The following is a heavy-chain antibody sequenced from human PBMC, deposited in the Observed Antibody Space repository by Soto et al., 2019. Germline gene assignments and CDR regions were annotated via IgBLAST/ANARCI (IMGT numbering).Heavy chain of an antibody. CDR3: TLYSKRLYGSGDYYFDY. CDR1: GFTFSGSA. CDR2: IRSKANSYAT. Sequence: EVQLVESGGGLVQPGGSLKLSCAASGFTFSGSAMHWVRRASGKGLEWVGRIRSKANSYATAYAASVKGRFTISRDDSKNTAYLQMNSLKTEDTAVYYCTLYSKRLYGSGDYYFDYWGQGTLVTVSS. D-gene: IGHD3-10*01. V-gene: IGHV3-73*02. J-gene: IGHJ4*02.